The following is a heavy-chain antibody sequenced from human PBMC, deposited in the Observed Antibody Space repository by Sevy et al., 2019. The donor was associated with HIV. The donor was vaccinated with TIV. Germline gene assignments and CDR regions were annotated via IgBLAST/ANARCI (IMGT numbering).Heavy chain of an antibody. CDR2: ISGSGDAT. CDR1: GFTFRNYA. J-gene: IGHJ4*02. Sequence: EGSLRLSCAASGFTFRNYAMSWVRQAPGKGLEWVSAISGSGDATYYADSVKGRFTISRDNSRNTLYLQMNSLRAEDTAVYSCAKSDAFCSGTSCYFDYWGQGTLVTVSS. V-gene: IGHV3-23*01. D-gene: IGHD2-2*01. CDR3: AKSDAFCSGTSCYFDY.